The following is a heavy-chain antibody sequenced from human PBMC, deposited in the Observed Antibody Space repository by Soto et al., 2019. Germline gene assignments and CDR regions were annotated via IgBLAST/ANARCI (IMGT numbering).Heavy chain of an antibody. CDR3: ASPPIAYDGSGCQGKL. V-gene: IGHV1-69*12. CDR2: IIHIFGTA. CDR1: GGTFSSYA. D-gene: IGHD3-22*01. J-gene: IGHJ1*01. Sequence: QVQLVQSGAEVKKPGSSVKVSCKASGGTFSSYAISWVRQAPGQGLEWMGGIIHIFGTANYAQKFQGRVTTTAEASRSAAYVRMSSRRADDAADYCWASPPIAYDGSGCQGKLGGQGTLFPVSS.